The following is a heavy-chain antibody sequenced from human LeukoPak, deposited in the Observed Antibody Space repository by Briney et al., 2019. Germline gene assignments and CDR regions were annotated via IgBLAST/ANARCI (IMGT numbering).Heavy chain of an antibody. CDR3: ARGSGYSSGWYRTYAFDI. D-gene: IGHD6-19*01. V-gene: IGHV4-4*02. CDR2: IYHSGST. CDR1: GGSISSSYW. Sequence: PSGTLSLTCAVSGGSISSSYWWSWVRQPPGKGLEWIGEIYHSGSTNYNPSLKSRVTMSVDKSKNQFSLKLSSVTAADTAVYYCARGSGYSSGWYRTYAFDIWGQGTMVTVSS. J-gene: IGHJ3*02.